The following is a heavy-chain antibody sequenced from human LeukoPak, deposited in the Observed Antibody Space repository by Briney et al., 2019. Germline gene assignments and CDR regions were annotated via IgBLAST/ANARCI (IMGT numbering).Heavy chain of an antibody. D-gene: IGHD2-21*01. V-gene: IGHV3-21*01. J-gene: IGHJ4*02. Sequence: GGSLRLSCASSGFTLSSYSMNWVRQAPGKGLEWVSSISSSSSYIYYADSVKGRFTISRDNAKNSLYLQMNSLRAEDTAVYYCAREAGYGDFDYWGQGTLVTVSS. CDR1: GFTLSSYS. CDR2: ISSSSSYI. CDR3: AREAGYGDFDY.